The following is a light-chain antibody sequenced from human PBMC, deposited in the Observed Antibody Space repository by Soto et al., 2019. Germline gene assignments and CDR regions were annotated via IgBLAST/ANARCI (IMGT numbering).Light chain of an antibody. V-gene: IGKV3-11*01. Sequence: EIVLTRSPATLSLSPGERATLSCRASQSVSSYLAWYQQKPGQAPRLLIYDASNRATGIPARFSGSGSGTDFTLTISSLEPEDFAVYHCQQRSNWPLLTFGGGTKVEIK. CDR3: QQRSNWPLLT. CDR1: QSVSSY. CDR2: DAS. J-gene: IGKJ4*01.